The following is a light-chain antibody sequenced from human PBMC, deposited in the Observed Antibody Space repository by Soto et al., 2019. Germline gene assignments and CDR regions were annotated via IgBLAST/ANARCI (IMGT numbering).Light chain of an antibody. J-gene: IGKJ1*01. V-gene: IGKV1-5*01. Sequence: DIQMTQSPSILSASVGDRVTITCRASQSISSWLAWYQQKPGKAPKLLIYHASGLESGVPSRFSGSGSGTEFTLTISSLQPEDFATYYCQQYSYLWTFGQGTKVEIK. CDR3: QQYSYLWT. CDR1: QSISSW. CDR2: HAS.